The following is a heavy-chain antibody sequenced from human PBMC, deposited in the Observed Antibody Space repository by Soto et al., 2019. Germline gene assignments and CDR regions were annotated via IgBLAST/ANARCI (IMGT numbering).Heavy chain of an antibody. Sequence: SETLSLTCTVSGGSISSGYYYWSRIRQPPGKGLEWIGYIYYSGSTYYNPSLKSRVTISVDTSKNQFSLKLSSVTAADTAVYYCASLTTVKQAFDYWGQGTLVTVSS. J-gene: IGHJ4*02. CDR1: GGSISSGYYY. D-gene: IGHD4-17*01. V-gene: IGHV4-30-4*01. CDR2: IYYSGST. CDR3: ASLTTVKQAFDY.